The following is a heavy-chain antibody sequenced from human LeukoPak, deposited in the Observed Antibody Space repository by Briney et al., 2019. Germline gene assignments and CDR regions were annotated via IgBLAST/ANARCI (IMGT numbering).Heavy chain of an antibody. V-gene: IGHV1-2*06. CDR3: ARDRKAVEMAPIIGY. D-gene: IGHD5-24*01. J-gene: IGHJ4*02. Sequence: GASVKVSCKASGYTFTGYYMHWVRQAPGQGLEWMGRINPNSGGTNYAQKFQGRVTMTRDTSISTAYMELSRLRSDDTAVYYCARDRKAVEMAPIIGYWGQGTLVTVSS. CDR2: INPNSGGT. CDR1: GYTFTGYY.